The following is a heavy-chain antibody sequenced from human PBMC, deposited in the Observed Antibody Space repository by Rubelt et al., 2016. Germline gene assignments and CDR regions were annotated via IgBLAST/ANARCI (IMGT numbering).Heavy chain of an antibody. V-gene: IGHV1-3*01. J-gene: IGHJ4*02. CDR2: INAGNGNT. CDR3: ALGGITIFGVVIPQIDY. D-gene: IGHD3-3*01. Sequence: QVQLVQSGAEVKKPGASVKVSCKASGYTFTSYAMHWVRQAPGQRLEWMGWINAGNGNTKYSQKFQGRVAITRDTSASTAYMELSSLRSEDTAVYYCALGGITIFGVVIPQIDYWGQGTLVTVSS. CDR1: GYTFTSYA.